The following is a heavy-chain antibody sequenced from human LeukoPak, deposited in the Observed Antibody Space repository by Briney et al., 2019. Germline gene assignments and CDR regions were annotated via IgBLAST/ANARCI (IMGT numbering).Heavy chain of an antibody. CDR3: ARDDYPDSSGKRGY. V-gene: IGHV3-48*01. CDR1: GFTFSSYS. Sequence: GGSLRLSCAASGFTFSSYSLNWVRQAPGKGLEWVSYIISGSGPTYYADSVKGRFTISRDNAKNSLYLQMNSLRAEDTAVYYCARDDYPDSSGKRGYWGQGTLVTVSS. CDR2: IISGSGPT. D-gene: IGHD3-22*01. J-gene: IGHJ4*02.